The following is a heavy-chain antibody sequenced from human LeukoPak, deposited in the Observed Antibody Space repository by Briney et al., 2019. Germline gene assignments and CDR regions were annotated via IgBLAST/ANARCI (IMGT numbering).Heavy chain of an antibody. CDR1: GYTFTSYA. V-gene: IGHV7-4-1*02. J-gene: IGHJ3*02. CDR2: INTNTGNP. D-gene: IGHD3-3*01. Sequence: ASVKVSCKASGYTFTSYAMNWVRQAPGQGLEWMGWINTNTGNPTYAQGFTGRFVFSLDTSVSTAYLQISSLKAEDTAVCYCARALRITIFGVAPPDAFDIWGQGTMVTVSS. CDR3: ARALRITIFGVAPPDAFDI.